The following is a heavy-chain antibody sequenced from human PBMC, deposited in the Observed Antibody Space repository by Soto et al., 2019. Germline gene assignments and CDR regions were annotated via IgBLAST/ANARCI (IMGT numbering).Heavy chain of an antibody. CDR2: IYWDDDK. CDR1: GFSLSTVGMG. V-gene: IGHV2-5*02. Sequence: QITLKESGPTLVKLTQTLTLTCTFSGFSLSTVGMGVGWIRQPPGKALDWLGIIYWDDDKRYSPSLNGRVTFIKDTSKNPVVLTMTNMDPGDTATYFCAHRNSRMFAFDIWGQGTLVTVSS. J-gene: IGHJ3*02. D-gene: IGHD3-10*02. CDR3: AHRNSRMFAFDI.